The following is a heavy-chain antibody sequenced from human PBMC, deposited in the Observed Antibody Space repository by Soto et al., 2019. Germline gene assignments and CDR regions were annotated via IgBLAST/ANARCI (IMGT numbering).Heavy chain of an antibody. CDR3: ARGVHYDSSGYYYFY. J-gene: IGHJ4*02. CDR1: GGTFNNYA. Sequence: SVKVSCKASGGTFNNYAISWVRQAPGQGLEWMGGIIPLFGTPNYAQKFQGRVTITADESTSTAYMELRGLRSEDTAVYYCARGVHYDSSGYYYFYWGQGTLVTVSS. V-gene: IGHV1-69*13. D-gene: IGHD3-22*01. CDR2: IIPLFGTP.